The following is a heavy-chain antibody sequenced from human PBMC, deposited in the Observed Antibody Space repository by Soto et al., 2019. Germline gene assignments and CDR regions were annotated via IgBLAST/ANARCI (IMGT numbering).Heavy chain of an antibody. CDR1: GYTFTSYY. J-gene: IGHJ5*02. Sequence: ASVKVSCKASGYTFTSYYMHWVRQAPGQGLEWMGIINPSGGSTSYAQKFQGRVTMTRDTSTSTVYMELSSLRSEDTAVYYCARGRGIVGATTSGWFDPWGQGTLVTVSS. CDR2: INPSGGST. D-gene: IGHD1-26*01. CDR3: ARGRGIVGATTSGWFDP. V-gene: IGHV1-46*03.